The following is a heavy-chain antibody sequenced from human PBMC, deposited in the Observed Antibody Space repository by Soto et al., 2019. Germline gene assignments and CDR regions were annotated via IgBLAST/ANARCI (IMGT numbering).Heavy chain of an antibody. CDR3: ARGDYVETFDY. CDR1: GGSISSYY. J-gene: IGHJ4*02. D-gene: IGHD4-17*01. Sequence: ETLSLTCTVSGGSISSYYWSWIRQPPGKGLEWIGYIYYSGSTNYNPSLKSRVTISVDTSKNQFSLKLSSVTAADTAVYYCARGDYVETFDYWGQGTLVTVSS. V-gene: IGHV4-59*01. CDR2: IYYSGST.